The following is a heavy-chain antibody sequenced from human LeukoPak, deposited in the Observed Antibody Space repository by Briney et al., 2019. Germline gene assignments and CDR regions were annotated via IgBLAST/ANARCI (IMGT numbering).Heavy chain of an antibody. CDR3: AKAPDCNSGWDYFDY. Sequence: GGSLRLSCAASGFTFSSYAMSWVHQAPGKGLEWVSAISGSGGSTYYADSVKGRFTISRDNSKNTLYLQMNSLRAEDTAVYYCAKAPDCNSGWDYFDYWGQGTLVTVSS. D-gene: IGHD4-23*01. J-gene: IGHJ4*02. CDR1: GFTFSSYA. CDR2: ISGSGGST. V-gene: IGHV3-23*01.